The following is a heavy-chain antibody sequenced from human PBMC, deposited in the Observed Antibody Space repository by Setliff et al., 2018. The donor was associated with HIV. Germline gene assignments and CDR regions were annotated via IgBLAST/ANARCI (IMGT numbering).Heavy chain of an antibody. D-gene: IGHD3-10*01. Sequence: GASVKVSCKAYGYTFTAYYMHWVRQAPGQGLEWMGWINPNSGGTNYAQKFRGRVTMTRDTSINTAHMYLSSLRSDDTAIYFCARKRRDYYGSGSYFGFYFYYHMDVWGQGTTVTVSS. CDR2: INPNSGGT. CDR3: ARKRRDYYGSGSYFGFYFYYHMDV. J-gene: IGHJ6*03. V-gene: IGHV1-2*02. CDR1: GYTFTAYY.